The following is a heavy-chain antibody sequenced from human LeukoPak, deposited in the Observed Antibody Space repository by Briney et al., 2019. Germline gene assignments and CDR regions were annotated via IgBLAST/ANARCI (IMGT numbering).Heavy chain of an antibody. CDR3: ARDASGVAYYYYGMDV. J-gene: IGHJ6*02. CDR1: GFTFSSYS. V-gene: IGHV3-21*01. CDR2: ISSSSSYI. D-gene: IGHD3-10*01. Sequence: IPGGSLRLSCAASGFTFSSYSMNWVSQAPGKGLEWVSSISSSSSYIYYADSVKGRFTISRDNAKNSLYLQMNSLRAEDTAVYYCARDASGVAYYYYGMDVWGQGTTVTVSS.